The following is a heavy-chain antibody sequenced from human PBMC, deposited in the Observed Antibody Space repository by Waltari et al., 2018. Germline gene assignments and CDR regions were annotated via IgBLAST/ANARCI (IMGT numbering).Heavy chain of an antibody. CDR2: IYHLGNT. CDR1: AYSVSTGFY. J-gene: IGHJ4*02. D-gene: IGHD3-22*01. Sequence: QVQLQESGPRLVKPSEPLSLTCSVPAYSVSTGFYWGWVRQSPGKGLEWIGSIYHLGNTRYNPPLSSRVAVSMDMSKNQFSLRLTSVTAADTAVYYCARHRLDRGDSFDFWGQGALVTVSS. CDR3: ARHRLDRGDSFDF. V-gene: IGHV4-38-2*01.